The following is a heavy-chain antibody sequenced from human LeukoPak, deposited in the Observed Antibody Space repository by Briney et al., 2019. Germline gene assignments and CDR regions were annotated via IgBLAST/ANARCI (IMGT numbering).Heavy chain of an antibody. J-gene: IGHJ4*02. D-gene: IGHD3-10*01. V-gene: IGHV4-59*01. CDR3: ARGGRYYGSGTYWNY. CDR1: GSSLSGYY. Sequence: SETLSLTCNVSGSSLSGYYWSWIRQPPGKGLEWVAYIYGSGSTNYNPSLKSRVTISVDASKHQFYLKLNNMSAADTVLYYCARGGRYYGSGTYWNYWGQGTLVSVSS. CDR2: IYGSGST.